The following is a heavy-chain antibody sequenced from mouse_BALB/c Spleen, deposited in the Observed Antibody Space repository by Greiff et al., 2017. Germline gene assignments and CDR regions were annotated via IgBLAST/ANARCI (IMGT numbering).Heavy chain of an antibody. V-gene: IGHV5-12-2*01. Sequence: EVKLMESGGGLVKPGGSLKLSCAASGFTFSSYTMSWVRQTPEKRLEWVAYISNGGGSTYYPDTVKGRFTISRDNAKNTLYLQMSSLKSEDTAMYYCARLYGSSYYFDYWGQGTTLTVSS. D-gene: IGHD1-1*01. CDR3: ARLYGSSYYFDY. J-gene: IGHJ2*01. CDR1: GFTFSSYT. CDR2: ISNGGGST.